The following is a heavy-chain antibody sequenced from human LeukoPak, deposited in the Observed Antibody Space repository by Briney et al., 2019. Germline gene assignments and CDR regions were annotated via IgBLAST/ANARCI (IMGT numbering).Heavy chain of an antibody. CDR2: IRYDGSNK. CDR1: GFTFSSYG. D-gene: IGHD3-10*01. J-gene: IGHJ4*02. CDR3: ARDSGTGRLADF. Sequence: QTGGSLRLSCAASGFTFSSYGMHWVRQAPGKGLEWVAFIRYDGSNKYYADSVKGRFTISRDNSKNTLYLQMNSLRAGDTAVYYCARDSGTGRLADFWGQGTLVTVSS. V-gene: IGHV3-30*02.